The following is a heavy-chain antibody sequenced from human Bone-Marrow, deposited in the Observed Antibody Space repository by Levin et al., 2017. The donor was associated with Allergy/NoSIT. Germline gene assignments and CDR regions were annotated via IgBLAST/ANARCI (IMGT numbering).Heavy chain of an antibody. D-gene: IGHD1-14*01. CDR2: IWYDESIK. Sequence: GGSLRLSCVASGFTFTRHTMHWVRQAPGKGLEWVALIWYDESIKYYVDSVKGRFTISRDNSKDTLYLQLNSLRADDTAMYYCAKSFGLPSTTLHDAFDIWGQGTMVTVSS. CDR1: GFTFTRHT. CDR3: AKSFGLPSTTLHDAFDI. V-gene: IGHV3-33*06. J-gene: IGHJ3*02.